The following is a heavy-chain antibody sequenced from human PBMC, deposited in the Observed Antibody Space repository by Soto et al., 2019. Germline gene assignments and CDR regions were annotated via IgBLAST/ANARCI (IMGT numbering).Heavy chain of an antibody. CDR2: INPSGGST. J-gene: IGHJ6*02. CDR3: ARAKIFVNDYDTSVPGYYYGMDV. Sequence: GASVKVSCKASGYTFTSYYMHWVRQAPGQGLEWMGIINPSGGSTSYAQKFQGRVTMTRDTSTSTVYMVLSSLRSEDTAVYYCARAKIFVNDYDTSVPGYYYGMDVWGQGTTVTVSS. D-gene: IGHD3-22*01. V-gene: IGHV1-46*01. CDR1: GYTFTSYY.